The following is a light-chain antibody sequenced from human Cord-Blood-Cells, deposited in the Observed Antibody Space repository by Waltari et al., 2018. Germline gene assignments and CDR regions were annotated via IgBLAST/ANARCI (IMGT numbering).Light chain of an antibody. CDR3: SSYAGSNNWV. Sequence: QSALTQPPSASGSHGPSVTISCTSTSSDVGDYNYVSWYQQHPGKAPKLMIYEVSKRPSGVPDRFSGSKSGNTASLTVSGLQAENEADYYCSSYAGSNNWVFGGGTKLTVL. CDR1: SSDVGDYNY. V-gene: IGLV2-8*01. J-gene: IGLJ3*02. CDR2: EVS.